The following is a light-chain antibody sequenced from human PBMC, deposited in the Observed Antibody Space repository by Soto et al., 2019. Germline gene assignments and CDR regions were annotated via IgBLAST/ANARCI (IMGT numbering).Light chain of an antibody. CDR2: AAS. J-gene: IGKJ4*01. CDR3: PKYYSYPL. CDR1: EGISSY. Sequence: AIRMTQSPSSFSASTGDRVTITCRASEGISSYLAWYQQKPGKAPKLLIYAASTLQRGVPSRFSGSGSGTDFTLTICCLQSEDFAPHYCPKYYSYPLFAGGTKVEIQ. V-gene: IGKV1-8*01.